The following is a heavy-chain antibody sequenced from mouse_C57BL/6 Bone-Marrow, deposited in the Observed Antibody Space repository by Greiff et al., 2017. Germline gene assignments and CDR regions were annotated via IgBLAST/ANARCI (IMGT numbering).Heavy chain of an antibody. V-gene: IGHV1-55*01. J-gene: IGHJ4*01. CDR2: IYPGSGST. D-gene: IGHD2-5*01. Sequence: QVQLQQPGAELVKPGASVKMSCKASDYTFTSYWITWVKQRPGQGLEWIGDIYPGSGSTNYNEKFKSKATLTVDTSSSTAYMQLSSLTSEDSAVYYCAREYYSNFYAMDYWGQGTSVTVSS. CDR1: DYTFTSYW. CDR3: AREYYSNFYAMDY.